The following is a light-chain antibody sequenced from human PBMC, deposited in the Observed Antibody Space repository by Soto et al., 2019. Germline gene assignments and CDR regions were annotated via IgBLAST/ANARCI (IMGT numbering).Light chain of an antibody. CDR2: GAS. CDR3: QQYGRSPIP. J-gene: IGKJ5*01. V-gene: IGKV3-20*01. CDR1: QSVSSSY. Sequence: EVVVPLSPGTLSLTPGARATLSCRASQSVSSSYLAWYQQKPGQAPRLLIYGASSRATGIPDRFSGSGSGTDFTLTISRLEPEDCAVYDCQQYGRSPIPFGHVTRLEIK.